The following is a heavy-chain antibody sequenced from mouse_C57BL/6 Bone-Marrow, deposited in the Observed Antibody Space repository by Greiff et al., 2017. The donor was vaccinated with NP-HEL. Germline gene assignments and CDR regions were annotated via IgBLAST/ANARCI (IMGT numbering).Heavy chain of an antibody. CDR2: IYPRSGNT. Sequence: VQLQQSGAELARPGASVKLSCKASGYTFTSYGISWVKQRTGQGLEWIGEIYPRSGNTYYNEKFKGKATLTADKSSSTAYMELRSLTSEDSAVYFCARGAQIFAYWGQGTLVTVSA. J-gene: IGHJ3*01. CDR3: ARGAQIFAY. V-gene: IGHV1-81*01. CDR1: GYTFTSYG. D-gene: IGHD3-2*02.